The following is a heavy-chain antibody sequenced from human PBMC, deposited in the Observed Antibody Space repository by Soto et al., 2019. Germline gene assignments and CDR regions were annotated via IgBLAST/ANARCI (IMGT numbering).Heavy chain of an antibody. CDR1: GGSLRRYC. V-gene: IGHV4-59*01. CDR2: SYYSGST. CDR3: ARSGRGIAARRGWYFDY. D-gene: IGHD6-6*01. Sequence: GTPALPRAVPGGSLRRYCWRWVRQPPRKGLELIGYSYYSGSTNYNPSLKSRVTISVDTSKNQFSLKLSSVTAADTAVYYCARSGRGIAARRGWYFDYWGQGTLVTVSS. J-gene: IGHJ4*02.